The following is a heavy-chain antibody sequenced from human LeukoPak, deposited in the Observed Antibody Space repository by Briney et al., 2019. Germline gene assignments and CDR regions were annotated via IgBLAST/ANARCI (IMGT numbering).Heavy chain of an antibody. CDR2: ISAYNGNT. D-gene: IGHD3-3*01. V-gene: IGHV1-18*01. CDR1: GYTFTSYG. Sequence: ASVKLSCTASGYTFTSYGISWVRQAPGQGLEWMGWISAYNGNTNYAQKLQGRVTMTTDTSTSTAYMELRSLRSDDTAVYYCARGARSGPALDAFDIWGQGTMVTVSS. J-gene: IGHJ3*02. CDR3: ARGARSGPALDAFDI.